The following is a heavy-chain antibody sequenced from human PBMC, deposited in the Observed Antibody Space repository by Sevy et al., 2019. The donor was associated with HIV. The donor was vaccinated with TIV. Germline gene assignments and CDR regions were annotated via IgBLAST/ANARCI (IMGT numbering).Heavy chain of an antibody. CDR3: ARVWGGSGSDAFDI. CDR2: ISAYKGNT. D-gene: IGHD3-10*01. J-gene: IGHJ3*02. Sequence: ASVKVSCKASGYTFTSYGISWVGQAPGQGLEWMGWISAYKGNTNYAQKLQGRVTMTTDTSTRTAYMELRSLRSDDTAVYYCARVWGGSGSDAFDIWGQGTMVTVSS. CDR1: GYTFTSYG. V-gene: IGHV1-18*01.